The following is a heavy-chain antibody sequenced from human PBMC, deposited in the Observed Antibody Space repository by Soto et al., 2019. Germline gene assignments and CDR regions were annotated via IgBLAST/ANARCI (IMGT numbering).Heavy chain of an antibody. V-gene: IGHV1-8*01. J-gene: IGHJ3*02. CDR3: YYGSGSYYTSDAFDI. CDR1: GYTFTSYD. D-gene: IGHD3-10*01. Sequence: GASVKVSCKASGYTFTSYDINWVRQATGQGLEWMGWMNPNSGNTGYAQKFQGRVTMTRNTSICTAYMELSSLRSEDTAVYYCYYGSGSYYTSDAFDIWGQGTMVTVSS. CDR2: MNPNSGNT.